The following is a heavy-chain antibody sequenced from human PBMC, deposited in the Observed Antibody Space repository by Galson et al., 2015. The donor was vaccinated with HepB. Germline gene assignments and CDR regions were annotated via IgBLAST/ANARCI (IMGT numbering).Heavy chain of an antibody. CDR2: ISSSSSYI. CDR3: ARVRDYYGDRYPDY. Sequence: SLRLSCAASGFTFSSYSMNWVRQAPGKGLEWVSSISSSSSYIYYADSVKGRFTISRDNAKNSLYLQMNSLRAEDTAVYYCARVRDYYGDRYPDYWGQGTLVTVSS. CDR1: GFTFSSYS. D-gene: IGHD4-17*01. V-gene: IGHV3-21*01. J-gene: IGHJ4*02.